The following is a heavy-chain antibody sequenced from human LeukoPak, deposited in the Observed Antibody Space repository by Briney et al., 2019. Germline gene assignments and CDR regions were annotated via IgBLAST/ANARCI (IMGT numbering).Heavy chain of an antibody. CDR1: GGSISSGDYY. D-gene: IGHD1-1*01. CDR3: ARVTTVLAFDI. CDR2: IYYSGST. V-gene: IGHV4-30-4*01. Sequence: SQTLSLTCTVSGGSISSGDYYWSWIRQPPGKRLEWIGYIYYSGSTYYNPSLKSRVTISVDTSKNQFSLKLSSVTAADTAVYYCARVTTVLAFDIWGQGTMVTVSS. J-gene: IGHJ3*02.